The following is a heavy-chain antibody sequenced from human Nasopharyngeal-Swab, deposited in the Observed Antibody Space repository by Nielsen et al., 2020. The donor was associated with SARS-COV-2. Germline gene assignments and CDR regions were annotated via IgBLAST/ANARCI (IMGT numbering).Heavy chain of an antibody. V-gene: IGHV3-23*01. CDR1: GFTFSSYA. CDR2: VSGSGGTT. D-gene: IGHD2-15*01. J-gene: IGHJ4*02. Sequence: GGSLRLSCAASGFTFSSYAMSWVRQAPGQGLEWVSGVSGSGGTTKYADSVKGRFTISRDNSKNKLYLQMHSLRVEDTAVYYCAKDRYCSGGACYFSGFDYWGLGTLVTVSS. CDR3: AKDRYCSGGACYFSGFDY.